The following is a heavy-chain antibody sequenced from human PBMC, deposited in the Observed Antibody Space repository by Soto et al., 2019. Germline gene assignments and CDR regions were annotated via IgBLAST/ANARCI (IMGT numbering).Heavy chain of an antibody. CDR1: GFTFTSYV. V-gene: IGHV3-23*01. Sequence: EVQLLESGGGLVQRGGSQRLACAASGFTFTSYVMSWVRQAPGKGLEWVAGISGGGSTAFYADSVKGRFTISRDNAKNTLVLQMDSLRAEDTAIYYCAKYSNKYSSSLRGRYFDYWGQGTLVTVSS. D-gene: IGHD3-22*01. CDR3: AKYSNKYSSSLRGRYFDY. CDR2: ISGGGSTA. J-gene: IGHJ4*02.